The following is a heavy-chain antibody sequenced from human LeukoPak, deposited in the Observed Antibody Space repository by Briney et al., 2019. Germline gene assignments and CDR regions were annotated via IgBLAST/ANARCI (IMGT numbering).Heavy chain of an antibody. V-gene: IGHV4-59*01. CDR1: GGSISSYY. D-gene: IGHD2-15*01. Sequence: SETLSLTCTVSGGSISSYYWSWLRQPPGKGLEWIGYVYYSGNTNYNPSLKSRVTISIDTSKNQFSLKLSSVTSADTAVYYCARVGDGNFDFWGQGTLVTVSS. CDR2: VYYSGNT. J-gene: IGHJ4*02. CDR3: ARVGDGNFDF.